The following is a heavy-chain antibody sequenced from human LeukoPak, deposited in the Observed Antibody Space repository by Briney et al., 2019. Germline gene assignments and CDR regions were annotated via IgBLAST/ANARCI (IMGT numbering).Heavy chain of an antibody. CDR2: ISGSGGST. V-gene: IGHV3-23*01. Sequence: PGGSLRLSCAASGFTFSSYGMSWVRQAPGKGLEWVSAISGSGGSTYYADSVKGRFTISRDNSKNTLYLQMNSLRAEDTAVYYCARDGRAVAGEHDYWGQGTLVTVSS. J-gene: IGHJ4*02. CDR1: GFTFSSYG. D-gene: IGHD6-19*01. CDR3: ARDGRAVAGEHDY.